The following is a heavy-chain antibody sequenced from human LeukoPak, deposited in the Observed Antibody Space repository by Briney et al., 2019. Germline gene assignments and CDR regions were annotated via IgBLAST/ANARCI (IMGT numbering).Heavy chain of an antibody. V-gene: IGHV3-21*01. CDR1: GFSFRNYY. CDR2: ISSSSTYI. Sequence: GGSLRLSCAASGFSFRNYYGNWVRQAPGKGLEWVSCISSSSTYIYYADSVRGRFAISRDNAKNSLYLQMNSLRAEDTAVYYCARENHGSFDYWGQGSLVTVSS. CDR3: ARENHGSFDY. D-gene: IGHD1-14*01. J-gene: IGHJ4*02.